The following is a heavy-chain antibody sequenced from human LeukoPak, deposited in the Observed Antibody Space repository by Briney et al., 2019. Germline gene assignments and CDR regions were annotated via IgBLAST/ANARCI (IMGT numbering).Heavy chain of an antibody. CDR2: ISWNSGSI. CDR3: AKDSGRGYFDY. Sequence: GGSLRLSCAGSGFTFDDYAMHWVRQAPGKGLEWVSGISWNSGSIGYADSVKGRFTISRDNAKNSLYLQMNSLRAEDTALYYCAKDSGRGYFDYWGQGTLVTVSS. D-gene: IGHD3-10*01. V-gene: IGHV3-9*01. CDR1: GFTFDDYA. J-gene: IGHJ4*02.